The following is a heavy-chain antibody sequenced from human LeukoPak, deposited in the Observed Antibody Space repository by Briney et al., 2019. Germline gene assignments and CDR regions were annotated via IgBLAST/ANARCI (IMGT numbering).Heavy chain of an antibody. V-gene: IGHV1-69*13. J-gene: IGHJ4*02. CDR3: ARGQGYSGSYGMGY. CDR2: IIPIFGTA. CDR1: GGTFSSYA. D-gene: IGHD1-26*01. Sequence: ASVKASCKASGGTFSSYAISWVRQAPGQGLEWMGGIIPIFGTANYAQKFQGRVTITADESTSTAYMELSSLRSEDTAVYYYARGQGYSGSYGMGYWGQGTLVTVSS.